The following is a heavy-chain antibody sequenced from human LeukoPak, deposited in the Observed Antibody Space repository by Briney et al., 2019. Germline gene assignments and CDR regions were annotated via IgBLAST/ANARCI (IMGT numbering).Heavy chain of an antibody. Sequence: PGRSLRLSCAASGFTFSSYAMHWVRQAPGKGLEWVAVISYDGSNKYYADSVKGRFTISRDNSMNTLYLQMNSLRAEDTAVYYCARDQYTYSSSTSFDYWGQGTLVTVSS. D-gene: IGHD6-13*01. CDR1: GFTFSSYA. CDR2: ISYDGSNK. J-gene: IGHJ4*02. CDR3: ARDQYTYSSSTSFDY. V-gene: IGHV3-30-3*01.